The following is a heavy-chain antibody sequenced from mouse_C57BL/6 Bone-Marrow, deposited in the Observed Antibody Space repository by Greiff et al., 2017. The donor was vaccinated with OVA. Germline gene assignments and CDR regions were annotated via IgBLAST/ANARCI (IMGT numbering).Heavy chain of an antibody. Sequence: EVKLVESGGGLVKPGGSLKLSCAASGFTFSSYTMSWVRQTPEKRLEWVATISGGGGNTYYPDSVKGRFTISRDNAKNTLYLQMSSLRSEDTALYYCARIYDGYIGGFAYWGQGTLVTVSA. D-gene: IGHD2-3*01. CDR1: GFTFSSYT. J-gene: IGHJ3*01. V-gene: IGHV5-9*01. CDR3: ARIYDGYIGGFAY. CDR2: ISGGGGNT.